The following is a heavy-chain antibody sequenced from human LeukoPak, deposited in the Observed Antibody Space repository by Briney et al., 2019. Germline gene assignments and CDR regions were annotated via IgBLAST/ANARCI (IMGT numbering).Heavy chain of an antibody. Sequence: GGSLRLSCAASGFTFSSYGMHLVRQAPGKGLEWVAVIWYDGSNKYYADSVKGRFTISRDNAKNSLYLQMNSLRAEDTAVYYCARDPHLTVSNWGQGTLVTVSS. CDR3: ARDPHLTVSN. D-gene: IGHD3-9*01. J-gene: IGHJ4*02. CDR2: IWYDGSNK. CDR1: GFTFSSYG. V-gene: IGHV3-33*01.